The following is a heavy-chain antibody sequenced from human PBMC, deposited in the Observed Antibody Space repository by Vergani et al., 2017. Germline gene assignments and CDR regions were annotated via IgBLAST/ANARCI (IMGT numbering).Heavy chain of an antibody. CDR2: ISARYPST. Sequence: VHLVESGGGVVQPGRSLTLSCVASGFSFRGHGMHWVRQAPGKGLEWVSAISARYPSTYYADSVKGRFTISRDNSKNMLYLQMNSLRAEDTAVYYCARLSYDTTPYLQWGYDCWGQGTLVSVSS. J-gene: IGHJ4*02. CDR1: GFSFRGHG. CDR3: ARLSYDTTPYLQWGYDC. D-gene: IGHD3-22*01. V-gene: IGHV3-23*04.